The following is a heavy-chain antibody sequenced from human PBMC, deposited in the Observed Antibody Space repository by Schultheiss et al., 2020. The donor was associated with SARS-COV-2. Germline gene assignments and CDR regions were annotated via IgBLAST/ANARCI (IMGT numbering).Heavy chain of an antibody. D-gene: IGHD3-10*01. J-gene: IGHJ4*02. CDR1: GFTFSTHA. CDR3: AKGAGENSNFES. V-gene: IGHV3-23*01. Sequence: GGSLRLSCAASGFTFSTHAMTWVRQAPGKGLQWVSRISSSGDGTYYADSVKGRFTISRDNSKDTVYLQMNSLRADDTAIYYCAKGAGENSNFESWGRGTLVTVSS. CDR2: ISSSGDGT.